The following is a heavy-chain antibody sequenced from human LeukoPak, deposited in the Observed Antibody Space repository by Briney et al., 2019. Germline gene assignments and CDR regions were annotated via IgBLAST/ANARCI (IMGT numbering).Heavy chain of an antibody. Sequence: SGGSLRLSCAASGFTVSSNYMSWVRQAPGKGLEWVSVIYSGGSTYYADSVKGRFTISRDNSKNTLYLQMNSLRAEDTAVYYCARGALTAWGGYFDYWGQGTLVTVSS. CDR3: ARGALTAWGGYFDY. CDR1: GFTVSSNY. D-gene: IGHD3-16*01. V-gene: IGHV3-53*01. J-gene: IGHJ4*02. CDR2: IYSGGST.